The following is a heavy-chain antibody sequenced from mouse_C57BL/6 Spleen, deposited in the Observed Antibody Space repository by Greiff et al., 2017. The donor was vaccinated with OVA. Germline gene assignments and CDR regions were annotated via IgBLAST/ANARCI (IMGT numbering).Heavy chain of an antibody. CDR2: ISAGGSYT. D-gene: IGHD2-4*01. CDR1: GFTFSSYA. J-gene: IGHJ3*01. Sequence: EVKLVESGGGLVKPGGSLKLSCAASGFTFSSYAMSWVRQTPEKRLEWVATISAGGSYTYYPDNVKGRFTISRDNAKNNLYLQMSHLKSEDTAMYDCARDLCDYDEDWGQGTLVTVSA. CDR3: ARDLCDYDED. V-gene: IGHV5-4*01.